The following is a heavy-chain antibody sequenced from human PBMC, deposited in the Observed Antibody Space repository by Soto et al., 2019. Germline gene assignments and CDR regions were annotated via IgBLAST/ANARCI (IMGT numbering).Heavy chain of an antibody. Sequence: DVQLVESGGGLGMPGGSLRLSCVVSGITFKDAWMSWVRQAPGKGLEWVARIKSYGSGGATDYTEAVKGRFTISRDDSQSTVHLQMNSLRNEDTAVYFCIWNTCAEVLGHWGQGTLVTVSS. CDR2: IKSYGSGGAT. J-gene: IGHJ4*02. V-gene: IGHV3-15*01. D-gene: IGHD2-21*01. CDR3: IWNTCAEVLGH. CDR1: GITFKDAW.